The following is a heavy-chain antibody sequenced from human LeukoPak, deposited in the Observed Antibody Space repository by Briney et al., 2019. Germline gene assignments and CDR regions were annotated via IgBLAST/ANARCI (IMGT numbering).Heavy chain of an antibody. CDR1: GYSISSGYY. J-gene: IGHJ4*02. Sequence: KPSETLSLTCTVSGYSISSGYYWGWIRQPPGKGLEWIGSIYYSESTYYNPSLKSRVTISVDTSKNQFSLKLSSVTAADTAVYYCARMGVGKLELRFPFDYWGQGTLVTVSS. D-gene: IGHD1-7*01. CDR3: ARMGVGKLELRFPFDY. CDR2: IYYSEST. V-gene: IGHV4-38-2*02.